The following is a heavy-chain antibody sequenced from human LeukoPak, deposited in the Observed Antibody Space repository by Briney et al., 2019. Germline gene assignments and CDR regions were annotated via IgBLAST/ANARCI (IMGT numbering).Heavy chain of an antibody. CDR1: GGTFSSYA. Sequence: ASVKVSCKASGGTFSSYAISWVRQAPGQGLEWMGGIIPIFGTANYAQKFQGRVTITADESTSTAYMELSSLRSEDTAVYYCARVRITTVFGDAFDIWGQGTMVTVSS. V-gene: IGHV1-69*01. D-gene: IGHD3-3*01. J-gene: IGHJ3*02. CDR2: IIPIFGTA. CDR3: ARVRITTVFGDAFDI.